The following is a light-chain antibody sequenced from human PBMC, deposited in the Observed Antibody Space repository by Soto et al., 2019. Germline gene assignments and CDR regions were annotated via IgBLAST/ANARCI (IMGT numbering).Light chain of an antibody. Sequence: IQMTQSPSSLSASVGDRVTITCQASQDINNYLNWYQQKPGKAPKLLIYAVSSLRSGVPSRFSGSGSGTDFTLTISSLQPEDFATYYCQQANSFPPTFGGGTKVEIK. V-gene: IGKV1-12*01. CDR2: AVS. CDR3: QQANSFPPT. J-gene: IGKJ4*01. CDR1: QDINNY.